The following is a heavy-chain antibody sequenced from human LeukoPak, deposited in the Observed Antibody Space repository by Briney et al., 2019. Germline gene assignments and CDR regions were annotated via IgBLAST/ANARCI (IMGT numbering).Heavy chain of an antibody. V-gene: IGHV4-59*01. D-gene: IGHD4-23*01. CDR2: IYYSGST. CDR1: GGSISSYY. J-gene: IGHJ4*02. CDR3: AREAITNRTVV. Sequence: SETLSLTCTVSGGSISSYYWSWIRQPPGKGLEWIGYIYYSGSTNYNPSLKSRVTISVDTSKDQFSLKLSSVTAADTAMYYCAREAITNRTVVWGQGTLVTVSS.